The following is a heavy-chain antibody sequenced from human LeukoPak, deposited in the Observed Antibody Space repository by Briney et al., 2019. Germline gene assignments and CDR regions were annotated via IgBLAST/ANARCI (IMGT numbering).Heavy chain of an antibody. D-gene: IGHD2-2*02. CDR1: GFVFSDYS. Sequence: QTGGSLRLSCEASGFVFSDYSMSWIRQAPGKGLEWVSVIYSGGSTYYADSVKGRFTISRDNSKNTLYLQMNSLRAEDTAVYYCARASPYCSSTSCYIDYWGQGTLVTVSS. V-gene: IGHV3-53*01. J-gene: IGHJ4*02. CDR3: ARASPYCSSTSCYIDY. CDR2: IYSGGST.